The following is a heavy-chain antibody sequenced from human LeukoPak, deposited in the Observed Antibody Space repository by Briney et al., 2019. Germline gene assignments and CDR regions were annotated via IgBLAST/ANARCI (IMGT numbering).Heavy chain of an antibody. Sequence: TGGSLRLSCAASGFTFSTYWVHWVRQAPGKGLAWVPRITSDGSSTSYADSVKDRFTISRDNTKNTLYLQMKSLRAEDTAVYYCARAVRTYDSSGDYLDAFDIWGQGTMVTVSS. D-gene: IGHD3-22*01. CDR2: ITSDGSST. V-gene: IGHV3-74*01. CDR1: GFTFSTYW. J-gene: IGHJ3*02. CDR3: ARAVRTYDSSGDYLDAFDI.